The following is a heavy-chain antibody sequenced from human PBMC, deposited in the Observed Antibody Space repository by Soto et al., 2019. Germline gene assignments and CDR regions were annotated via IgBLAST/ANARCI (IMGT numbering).Heavy chain of an antibody. Sequence: LRLSCAASGFTFSSYGMHWVRQAPGKGLEWVAVIWYDGSNKYYADSVKGRFTISRDNSKNTLYLQMNSLRAEDTAVYYCARDNEAYYYGSGSYYNPPYYGMDVWGQGTTVTVSS. CDR2: IWYDGSNK. CDR1: GFTFSSYG. D-gene: IGHD3-10*01. J-gene: IGHJ6*02. V-gene: IGHV3-33*01. CDR3: ARDNEAYYYGSGSYYNPPYYGMDV.